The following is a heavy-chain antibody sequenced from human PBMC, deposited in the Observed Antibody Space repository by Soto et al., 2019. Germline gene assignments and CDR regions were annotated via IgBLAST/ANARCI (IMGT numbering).Heavy chain of an antibody. CDR2: IIPIFGTA. CDR1: GGTFSSYA. D-gene: IGHD5-12*01. CDR3: ATTGAQMATIQGVFPFDY. Sequence: GASVKVSCKASGGTFSSYAISWVRQAPGQGLEWMGGIIPIFGTANYAQKFQGRVTITADKSTSTAYMELSSLRSEDTAVYYCATTGAQMATIQGVFPFDYWGQGTPVTVSS. V-gene: IGHV1-69*06. J-gene: IGHJ4*02.